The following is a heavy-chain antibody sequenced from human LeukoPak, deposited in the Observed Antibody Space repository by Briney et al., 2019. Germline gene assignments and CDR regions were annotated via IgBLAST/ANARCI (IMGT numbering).Heavy chain of an antibody. CDR3: ARDKSEYSGYDYDDAFDI. CDR1: GGSISSGGYY. V-gene: IGHV4-31*03. Sequence: PSETLSPTCTVSGGSISSGGYYWSWIRQHPGKGLEWIGYIYYSGSTYYNPSLKSRVTISVDTSKNQFSLKLSSVTAADTAVYYCARDKSEYSGYDYDDAFDIWGQGTMVTVSS. J-gene: IGHJ3*02. CDR2: IYYSGST. D-gene: IGHD5-12*01.